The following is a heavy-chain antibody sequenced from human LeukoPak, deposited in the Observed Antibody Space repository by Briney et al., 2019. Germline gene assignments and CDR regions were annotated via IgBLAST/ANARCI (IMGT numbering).Heavy chain of an antibody. CDR2: ISPIGTDI. CDR3: TRDPRNLDY. D-gene: IGHD1-14*01. V-gene: IGHV3-11*01. Sequence: RGSLRLSCAVSGFTFSDTYMTWIRQAPGKGLESLSYISPIGTDIYYADSVKGRFTISRDNAKNSLYLQMNSLRVEDTAVYYCTRDPRNLDYWGQGTLVTVSS. CDR1: GFTFSDTY. J-gene: IGHJ4*02.